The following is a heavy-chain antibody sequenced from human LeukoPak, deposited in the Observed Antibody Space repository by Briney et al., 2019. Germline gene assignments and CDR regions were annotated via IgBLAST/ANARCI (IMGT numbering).Heavy chain of an antibody. CDR3: ARVRGGYSS. CDR2: IYYSGST. D-gene: IGHD2-21*01. Sequence: SETLSLTCTVSGGSISSGDYYWSWIRQPPGTGLEWIGYIYYSGSTYHNPSLKSRVTISVDTSKNQFSLKLSSVTAAYTAVYYRARVRGGYSSWGQGTLVTVSS. J-gene: IGHJ5*02. CDR1: GGSISSGDYY. V-gene: IGHV4-30-4*01.